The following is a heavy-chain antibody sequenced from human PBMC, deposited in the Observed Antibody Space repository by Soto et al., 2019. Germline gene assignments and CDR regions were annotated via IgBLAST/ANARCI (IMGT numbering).Heavy chain of an antibody. D-gene: IGHD3-22*01. J-gene: IGHJ4*02. V-gene: IGHV3-30*18. CDR2: ISYDGSNE. CDR3: AKDTDFRDSSGYYVFDY. CDR1: GFTFSNYG. Sequence: QVHLVESGGGVVQPGRSLRLSCEASGFTFSNYGTHWVRQAPGEGLEWVAHISYDGSNEHYTDSVKGRFTISRDNSKNMVFRHMKSLRPEDTAVYHCAKDTDFRDSSGYYVFDYGGPGTQVTVST.